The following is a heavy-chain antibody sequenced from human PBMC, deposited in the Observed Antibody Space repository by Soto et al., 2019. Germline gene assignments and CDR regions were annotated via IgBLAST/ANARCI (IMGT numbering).Heavy chain of an antibody. CDR2: IYPGDSDT. J-gene: IGHJ6*02. V-gene: IGHV5-51*01. CDR3: ARQLPGSGSNYYYYYGMDV. D-gene: IGHD3-10*01. CDR1: GYSFTSYW. Sequence: PGESLKISCKGSGYSFTSYWIGWVRQVPGKGLEWMGIIYPGDSDTRYSPSFQGQVTIPADKSISTAYLQWSSLKASDTAMYYCARQLPGSGSNYYYYYGMDVWGQGTTVTVSS.